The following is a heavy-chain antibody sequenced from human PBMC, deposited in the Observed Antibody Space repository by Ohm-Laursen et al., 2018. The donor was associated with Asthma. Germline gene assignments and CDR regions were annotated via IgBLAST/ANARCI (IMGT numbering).Heavy chain of an antibody. CDR2: ISTASSFI. CDR1: GYTFSRYS. J-gene: IGHJ5*02. D-gene: IGHD3-10*01. Sequence: SLRLSCAASGYTFSRYSIHWVRQIPGKGLEWVASISTASSFIYYADSVRGRFTTSRDNAKNSVYLQMNSLRAEDTAVYYCAKDLTILWFRELLENWFDPWGQGTLVTVSS. V-gene: IGHV3-21*04. CDR3: AKDLTILWFRELLENWFDP.